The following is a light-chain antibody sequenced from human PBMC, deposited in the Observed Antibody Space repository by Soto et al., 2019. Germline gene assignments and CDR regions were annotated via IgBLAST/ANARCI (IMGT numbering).Light chain of an antibody. V-gene: IGLV2-14*01. Sequence: QSALTQPASVSGSLGQSITIPCTETSSDPDYYNYVSWYQQRPGRPPKLLIYEVKYRPSGVSNRFSGSKSGTAASLTISGLQPEDEADYYCSSFTSTNTLVFGGGTKVTVL. CDR1: SSDPDYYNY. J-gene: IGLJ2*01. CDR2: EVK. CDR3: SSFTSTNTLV.